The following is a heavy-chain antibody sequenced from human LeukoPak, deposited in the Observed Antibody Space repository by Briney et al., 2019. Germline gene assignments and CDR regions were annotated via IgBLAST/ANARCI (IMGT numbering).Heavy chain of an antibody. V-gene: IGHV4-59*01. Sequence: KPSETLSLTCTVSGGSISSYYWSWIRQTPGKGLEWIGYIYYSGSTNYNPSLKSRVTISVDTSKNQFSLKLSSVTAADTAVYYCARLGVRGVPKYNWFDPWGQGTLVTVSS. D-gene: IGHD3-10*01. CDR2: IYYSGST. CDR1: GGSISSYY. CDR3: ARLGVRGVPKYNWFDP. J-gene: IGHJ5*02.